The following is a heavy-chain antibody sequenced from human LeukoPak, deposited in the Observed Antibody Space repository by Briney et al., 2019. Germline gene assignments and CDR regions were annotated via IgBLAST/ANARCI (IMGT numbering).Heavy chain of an antibody. Sequence: GASVKVSCKASGDTFNKYVFTWVRQAPGLGLEWMGGIVPVFGTTKYAQRFQGRITISADASTSTAYMELRGLRSDDTAIYFCARGDGYSYGYEHYWGQGTLVTVSS. D-gene: IGHD5-18*01. V-gene: IGHV1-69*01. CDR3: ARGDGYSYGYEHY. J-gene: IGHJ4*01. CDR1: GDTFNKYV. CDR2: IVPVFGTT.